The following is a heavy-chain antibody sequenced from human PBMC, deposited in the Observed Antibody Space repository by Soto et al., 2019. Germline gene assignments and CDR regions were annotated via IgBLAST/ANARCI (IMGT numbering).Heavy chain of an antibody. D-gene: IGHD1-1*01. J-gene: IGHJ5*02. Sequence: EVHLVESGGGLVQPGGSLRLSCAASGFTVSNNYMSWVRQAPGKGLEWVSVIYSGGSVYYRDSVKGRFTISRDHSKNTLYLQMNSLRAEDSGVYYCVSRPLAWGQGTLVTVSS. CDR2: IYSGGSV. CDR1: GFTVSNNY. CDR3: VSRPLA. V-gene: IGHV3-66*01.